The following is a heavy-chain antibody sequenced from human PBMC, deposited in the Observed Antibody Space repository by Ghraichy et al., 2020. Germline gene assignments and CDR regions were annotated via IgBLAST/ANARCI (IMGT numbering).Heavy chain of an antibody. D-gene: IGHD3-22*01. Sequence: SETLSLTCTVSGGSISSGGYCWSWIRQRPGKGLEWVAYICYSGSTYYNPSLESRVTISVDTSKNQFYLKLSSVTAADTAVYYCARDRDSSGYYYTDSWGQGTLVTVSS. CDR1: GGSISSGGYC. V-gene: IGHV4-31*03. CDR3: ARDRDSSGYYYTDS. CDR2: ICYSGST. J-gene: IGHJ4*02.